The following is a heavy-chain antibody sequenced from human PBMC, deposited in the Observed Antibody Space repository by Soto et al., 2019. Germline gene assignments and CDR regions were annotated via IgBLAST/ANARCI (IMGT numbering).Heavy chain of an antibody. V-gene: IGHV1-18*01. CDR2: ISAYNGNT. CDR3: AREGPAPYYYYGMDV. CDR1: GYSFTTYG. J-gene: IGHJ6*02. Sequence: QVQLVQSGGEVKKPGASVKVSCKTSGYSFTTYGISWVRQAPGQGLEWMGWISAYNGNTNYAQKLQGRVTRTTATSTSTAYMELRRLRSDDTAVYYCAREGPAPYYYYGMDVWGQGSTVTVSS.